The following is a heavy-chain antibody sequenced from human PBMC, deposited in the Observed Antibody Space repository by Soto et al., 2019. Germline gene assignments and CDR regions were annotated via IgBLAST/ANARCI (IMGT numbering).Heavy chain of an antibody. Sequence: QVQLVQSGAEVKKPGSSVKVSCKASGGSFSSFAIAWVRQAPGQGREWMVGLIPIFDTARYAQKFQARLTSTADDPTSTAYMELRGPRAEDTALYYGARRTTNTAEVRHAPAWFDPWGQGTLVTGAS. CDR2: LIPIFDTA. D-gene: IGHD5-18*01. J-gene: IGHJ5*02. CDR1: GGSFSSFA. CDR3: ARRTTNTAEVRHAPAWFDP. V-gene: IGHV1-69*01.